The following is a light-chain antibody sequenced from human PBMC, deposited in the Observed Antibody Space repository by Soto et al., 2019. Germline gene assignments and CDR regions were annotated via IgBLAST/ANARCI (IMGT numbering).Light chain of an antibody. Sequence: VMTQSPGTLSVSPGERATLSCRASQSVDTNLAWYQQKPGQAPRLLISGASTRATGVSARFSGSGSGTEFTLTISSLQSEDFAVYYCQQYQYWPPRTFGPGTKV. CDR2: GAS. CDR3: QQYQYWPPRT. V-gene: IGKV3-15*01. CDR1: QSVDTN. J-gene: IGKJ1*01.